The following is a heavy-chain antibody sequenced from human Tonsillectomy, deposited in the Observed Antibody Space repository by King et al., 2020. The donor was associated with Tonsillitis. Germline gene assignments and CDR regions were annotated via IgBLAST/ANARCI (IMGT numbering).Heavy chain of an antibody. CDR3: ASPREQLVRDYYYNGLDV. J-gene: IGHJ6*02. V-gene: IGHV1-69*06. D-gene: IGHD6-13*01. CDR2: IIPIFGTT. Sequence: AQLVQSGAEVKKPGSSVKVSCQASGGTFSSNGLTWVRQAPGQGLEWMGGIIPIFGTTNYAQKFQGRVTISADKVTSIAYMELSSLKSDDTAVYYCASPREQLVRDYYYNGLDVWGQGTPVTVSS. CDR1: GGTFSSNG.